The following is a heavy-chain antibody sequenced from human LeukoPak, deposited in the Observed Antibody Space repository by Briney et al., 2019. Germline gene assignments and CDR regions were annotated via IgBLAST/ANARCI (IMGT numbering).Heavy chain of an antibody. D-gene: IGHD1-26*01. CDR3: ARILGSGSYYNYYYYMDV. CDR2: IYHSGST. CDR1: GGSISSSNW. Sequence: KPSGTLSLTCAVSGGSISSSNWWSWVRQPPGKGLEWIGEIYHSGSTNYNPSLKSRVTISVDKSKNQFSLKLSPVTAAHTAVYYCARILGSGSYYNYYYYMDVWGKGTTVPVSS. V-gene: IGHV4-4*02. J-gene: IGHJ6*03.